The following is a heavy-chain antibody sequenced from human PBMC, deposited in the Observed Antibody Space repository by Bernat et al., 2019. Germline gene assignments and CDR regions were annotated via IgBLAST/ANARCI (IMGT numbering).Heavy chain of an antibody. J-gene: IGHJ5*02. D-gene: IGHD6-19*01. V-gene: IGHV3-23*04. Sequence: VQLVESGGGLVQPGGSLRLSCAASGFTFSSYAMSWVRQAPGKGLEWVSSISGSGGRTYNADSVKGRFTISRDNSKNTLYLQMNSLRAEDTAVYYCARSRGYSSLGNWFDPWGQGTLVTVSS. CDR2: ISGSGGRT. CDR3: ARSRGYSSLGNWFDP. CDR1: GFTFSSYA.